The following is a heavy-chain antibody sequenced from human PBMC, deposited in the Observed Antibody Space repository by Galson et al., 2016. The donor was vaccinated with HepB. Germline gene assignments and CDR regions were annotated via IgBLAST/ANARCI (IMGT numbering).Heavy chain of an antibody. V-gene: IGHV3-48*02. D-gene: IGHD2-2*02. Sequence: SLRLSCAVSGFTFSGYSMNWVRQTPGTGLEWVSYISSSSSTTYYADSVKGRFTISRDNAKNSLYLQMNSLRDVDTAVYYCARDPGYCTGTSCHKDYWGQGTLVTVSS. CDR1: GFTFSGYS. CDR3: ARDPGYCTGTSCHKDY. J-gene: IGHJ4*02. CDR2: ISSSSSTT.